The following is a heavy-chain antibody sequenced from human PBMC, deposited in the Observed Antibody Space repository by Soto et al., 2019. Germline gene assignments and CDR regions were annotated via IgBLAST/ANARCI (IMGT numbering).Heavy chain of an antibody. J-gene: IGHJ6*02. CDR1: GYTFTSYD. CDR2: MNPNSANT. CDR3: TRGKRRRYSDFWTYGMDV. D-gene: IGHD3-3*01. V-gene: IGHV1-8*01. Sequence: ASVKVFCKASGYTFTSYDINWVRQATGQGLEWMGWMNPNSANTGYAQKFQGRVTMTTNTSIGTAYMELSSLRSEDTAVYYCTRGKRRRYSDFWTYGMDVWGQGTTVTVSS.